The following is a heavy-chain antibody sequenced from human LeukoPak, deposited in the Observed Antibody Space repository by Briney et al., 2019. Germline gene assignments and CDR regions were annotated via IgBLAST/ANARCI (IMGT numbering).Heavy chain of an antibody. CDR2: ISGSGGST. CDR3: AKDRLLWFGELDY. D-gene: IGHD3-10*01. V-gene: IGHV3-23*01. Sequence: GGSLRLSCAASGFTFSDYYMSWIRQAPGKGLEWVSAISGSGGSTYYADSVKGRFTISRDNSKNTLYLQMNSLRAEDTAVYYCAKDRLLWFGELDYWGQGTLVTVSS. J-gene: IGHJ4*02. CDR1: GFTFSDYY.